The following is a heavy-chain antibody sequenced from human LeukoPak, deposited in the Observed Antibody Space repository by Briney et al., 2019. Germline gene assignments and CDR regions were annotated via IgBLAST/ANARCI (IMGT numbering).Heavy chain of an antibody. CDR1: GFTFSSYE. D-gene: IGHD3-22*01. J-gene: IGHJ4*02. CDR2: ISSSGSTT. V-gene: IGHV3-48*03. Sequence: GGSLRLSCAASGFTFSSYEMNWVRQAPGKGLEWVSYISSSGSTTYYADSGKGRFTISRDNSKNTLYLQMNSLRAEDTAVYYCARRRYYDSSGYYIDYWGQGTLVTVSS. CDR3: ARRRYYDSSGYYIDY.